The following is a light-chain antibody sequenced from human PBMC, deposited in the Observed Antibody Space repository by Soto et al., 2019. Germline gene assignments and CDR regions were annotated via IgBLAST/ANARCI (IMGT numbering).Light chain of an antibody. J-gene: IGLJ1*01. V-gene: IGLV2-14*01. Sequence: QSVLTQPASVSGSPGQSITISCTGTSSDVGGYNYVSWYQQHPGKAPKLMIYDVSYRPSGVSDRFSGSKSGNTASLTISWLQSEDEADYYCDSYTSGSSYVLGTGTKVTVL. CDR2: DVS. CDR1: SSDVGGYNY. CDR3: DSYTSGSSYV.